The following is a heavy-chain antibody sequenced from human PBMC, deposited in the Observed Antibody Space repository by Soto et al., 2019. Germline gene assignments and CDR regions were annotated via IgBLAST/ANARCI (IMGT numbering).Heavy chain of an antibody. Sequence: GSLRLSCAASGFTFSNAWMSWVRQAPGKGLEWVGRIKSKTDGGTTDYAAPVKGRFTISRDDSKNTLYLQMNSLKTEDTAVYYCTTDGGDYYYGMDVWGQGTTVTVSS. CDR1: GFTFSNAW. J-gene: IGHJ6*02. CDR2: IKSKTDGGTT. D-gene: IGHD3-16*01. CDR3: TTDGGDYYYGMDV. V-gene: IGHV3-15*01.